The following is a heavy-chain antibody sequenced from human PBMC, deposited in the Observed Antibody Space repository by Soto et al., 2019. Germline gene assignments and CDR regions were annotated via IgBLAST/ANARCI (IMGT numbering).Heavy chain of an antibody. CDR1: GGTFNSYL. CDR2: IIPAFSTA. D-gene: IGHD2-2*01. V-gene: IGHV1-69*06. J-gene: IGHJ4*02. CDR3: ARGLDQPPVGLYFDT. Sequence: QVQLVQSGAEVKNPGSSVKVSCKTSGGTFNSYLIDWVRQAPGQGLEWMGGIIPAFSTAKYAQKFQGRVTITADKSTTTAYMELRTLTSEDTAVYYCARGLDQPPVGLYFDTWGQGTLVTVSS.